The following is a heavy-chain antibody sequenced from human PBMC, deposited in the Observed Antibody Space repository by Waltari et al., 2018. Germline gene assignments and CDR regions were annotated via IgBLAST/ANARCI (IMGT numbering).Heavy chain of an antibody. CDR2: INGDGSST. D-gene: IGHD1-1*01. Sequence: EVHLVESGGGLVQPGESLRLSCAVPGFTFSTYWMNWVRQAPGKGLVWVSRINGDGSSTAYADSVKGRFTTSRDNARNTLYLQMSSLRAEDTAVYYCARGGWTDGYWGQGTLVTVSS. CDR1: GFTFSTYW. V-gene: IGHV3-74*01. CDR3: ARGGWTDGY. J-gene: IGHJ4*02.